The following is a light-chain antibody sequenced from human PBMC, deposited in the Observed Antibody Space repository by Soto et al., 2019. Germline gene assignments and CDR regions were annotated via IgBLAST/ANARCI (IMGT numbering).Light chain of an antibody. J-gene: IGKJ2*01. Sequence: DIVMTQSPDSLAVSLGERATINCKSSQSVLYSSNSKNYLAWYQQKAGRPPKLLIYWASTREPGVPDRFSGSGSGTDFTLSISSLQADDVAVYYCQQYHSDPYTFGQGTNLEIK. CDR2: WAS. CDR3: QQYHSDPYT. CDR1: QSVLYSSNSKNY. V-gene: IGKV4-1*01.